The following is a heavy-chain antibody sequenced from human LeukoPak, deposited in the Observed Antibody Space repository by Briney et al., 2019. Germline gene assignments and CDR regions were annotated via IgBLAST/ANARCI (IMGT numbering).Heavy chain of an antibody. D-gene: IGHD6-25*01. J-gene: IGHJ4*02. Sequence: EASVKSSCKPFGNPFTTYHLNGVQQPTGQGLKWRGWMNPNNGDRGYAQEFQGRVSITRDTSISTVYMELSSLRFEDTAIYFCARTTSFTASGYDFWGQGTLVTVSS. V-gene: IGHV1-8*03. CDR2: MNPNNGDR. CDR3: ARTTSFTASGYDF. CDR1: GNPFTTYH.